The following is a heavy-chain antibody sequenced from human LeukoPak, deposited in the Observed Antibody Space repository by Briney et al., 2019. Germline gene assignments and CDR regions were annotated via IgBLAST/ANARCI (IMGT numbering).Heavy chain of an antibody. CDR3: ARDAFSRISVFGVVSDAFDI. CDR1: GFTFSSYW. Sequence: GGSLRLSCAASGFTFSSYWMSWVRQAPGKGPEWVANIKQDGGEKYYVDSVKGRFTISRDNAKNSLYLQMNSLGAEDTAVYYCARDAFSRISVFGVVSDAFDIWGQGTMVTVSS. J-gene: IGHJ3*02. D-gene: IGHD3-3*01. V-gene: IGHV3-7*01. CDR2: IKQDGGEK.